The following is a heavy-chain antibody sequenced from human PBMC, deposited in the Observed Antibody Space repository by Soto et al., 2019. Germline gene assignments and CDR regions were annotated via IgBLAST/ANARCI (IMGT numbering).Heavy chain of an antibody. D-gene: IGHD6-6*01. V-gene: IGHV3-23*01. J-gene: IGHJ4*02. CDR2: ISGSGGST. Sequence: SGGSLRLSCAASGFTFSSYAMSWVRQAPGKGLEWVSAISGSGGSTYYADSVKGRFTISRDNSKNTLYLQMNSLRAEDTAVYYCANGDGRSSIFDYWGQGTLVTVSS. CDR3: ANGDGRSSIFDY. CDR1: GFTFSSYA.